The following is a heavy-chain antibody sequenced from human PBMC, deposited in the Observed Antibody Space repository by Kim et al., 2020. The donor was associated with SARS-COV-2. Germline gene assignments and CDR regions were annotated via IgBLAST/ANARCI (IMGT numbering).Heavy chain of an antibody. V-gene: IGHV1-69*04. CDR1: GGAFNTFV. CDR2: IVPVLNKA. CDR3: ARRDASSAVDPRFFYYF. D-gene: IGHD5-18*01. Sequence: SVKVSCKSSGGAFNTFVISWVRQAPGRGLEWMGRIVPVLNKANYAQTFQGRVTLTADKFTNTAYMELKSLRSDDTAVYYCARRDASSAVDPRFFYYF. J-gene: IGHJ4*01.